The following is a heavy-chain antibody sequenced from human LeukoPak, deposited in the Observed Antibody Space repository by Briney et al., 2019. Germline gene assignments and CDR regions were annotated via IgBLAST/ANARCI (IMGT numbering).Heavy chain of an antibody. CDR2: IYYSGST. Sequence: SETLSLTCIASGGSISPYYWSWIRQPPGKGLEWIGYIYYSGSTNYNPSLKRRVTMSVDTSKNQFSLKLSFVTAADTAIYYCARHGGGGESYPRVFDSWGRGNPVTVSS. V-gene: IGHV4-59*08. CDR3: ARHGGGGESYPRVFDS. CDR1: GGSISPYY. D-gene: IGHD1-26*01. J-gene: IGHJ4*02.